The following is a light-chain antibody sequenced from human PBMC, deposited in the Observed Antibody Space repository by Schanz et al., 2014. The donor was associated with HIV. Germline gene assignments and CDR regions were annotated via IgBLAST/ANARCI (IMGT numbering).Light chain of an antibody. CDR3: QQSDAYPYT. CDR2: QAS. J-gene: IGKJ2*01. V-gene: IGKV1-5*03. Sequence: DIQMTQSPSTLSTSVGDRVTITCRASQTISSWLAWYQQKPGRAPNPLIYQASTLETGVPSRFSGSGSGTEFTLTISSLQPDDFATYYCQQSDAYPYTFGQGTKLEIK. CDR1: QTISSW.